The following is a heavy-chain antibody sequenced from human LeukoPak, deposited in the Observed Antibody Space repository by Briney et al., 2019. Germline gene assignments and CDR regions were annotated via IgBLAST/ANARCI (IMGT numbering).Heavy chain of an antibody. Sequence: GGSLRLSCAASGFTFSSYWMHWVRQAPGKGLVWVSRINTDGSSTSYADSVKGRFTISRDNAKNTLYLQMNSLRAEDTAVYYCARYPRITIFGVVINDAFDIWGQGTMVTASS. CDR2: INTDGSST. V-gene: IGHV3-74*01. CDR1: GFTFSSYW. J-gene: IGHJ3*02. D-gene: IGHD3-3*01. CDR3: ARYPRITIFGVVINDAFDI.